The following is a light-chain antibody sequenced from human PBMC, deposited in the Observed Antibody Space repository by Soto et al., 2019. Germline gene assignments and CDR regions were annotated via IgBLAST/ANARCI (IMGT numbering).Light chain of an antibody. V-gene: IGLV2-23*02. CDR2: EVS. J-gene: IGLJ2*01. Sequence: QSALTQPPSASGSPGQSVTISCTGTSSDVGGYNLVSWYQQHPGKAPKLMIYEVSKRPSGVSNRFSGSKSGNTASLTISGLQAEDEADYYCCSYAGSSTVVFGGGTQLTVL. CDR1: SSDVGGYNL. CDR3: CSYAGSSTVV.